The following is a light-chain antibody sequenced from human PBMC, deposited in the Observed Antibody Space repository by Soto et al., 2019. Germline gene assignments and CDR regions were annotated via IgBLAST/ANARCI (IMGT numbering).Light chain of an antibody. CDR3: RHYNTYSLPYT. CDR1: QSISYW. J-gene: IGKJ2*01. CDR2: KAS. V-gene: IGKV1-5*03. Sequence: DIQMTQSPSTLSASVGDRVTITCRASQSISYWLAWYQQKPGKAPNLLIYKASSLESGVPSRFSGSGSGTEFTLTIISLQPDDFATYYCRHYNTYSLPYTFGQGTKLEI.